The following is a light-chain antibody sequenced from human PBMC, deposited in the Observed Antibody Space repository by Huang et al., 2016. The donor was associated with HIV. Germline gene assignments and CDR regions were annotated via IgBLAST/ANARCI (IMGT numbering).Light chain of an antibody. J-gene: IGKJ3*01. Sequence: DIQMTQSPSSLSASVVDRVTVTCRASQTINRYLNWDQQKPGKAPNLLIYDAASLESVVPSRFSGSGSGTDFTLTISSLQPEDFATYYCQQSYSTPFNFGPGTKVDI. CDR3: QQSYSTPFN. V-gene: IGKV1-39*01. CDR2: DAA. CDR1: QTINRY.